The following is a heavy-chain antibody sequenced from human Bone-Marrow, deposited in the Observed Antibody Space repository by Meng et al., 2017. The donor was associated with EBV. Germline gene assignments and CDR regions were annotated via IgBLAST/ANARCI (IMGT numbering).Heavy chain of an antibody. CDR1: GGTFSSYA. J-gene: IGHJ4*02. CDR3: ASTNLGYCSGGSCLGPFDY. D-gene: IGHD2-15*01. CDR2: IIPIFGTA. Sequence: QVRLVQSGAEVKKPGASVKVSGKASGGTFSSYAISWVRQAPGQGLEWMGGIIPIFGTANYEQKFQGRVTITADESTSTAYMELSSLRSEDTAVYYCASTNLGYCSGGSCLGPFDYWGQGTLVTVSS. V-gene: IGHV1-69*01.